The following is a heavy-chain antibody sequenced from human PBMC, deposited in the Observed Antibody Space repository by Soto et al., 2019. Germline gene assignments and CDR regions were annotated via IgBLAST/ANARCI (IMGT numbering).Heavy chain of an antibody. J-gene: IGHJ4*02. Sequence: QVQLVESGGGVVQPGRSLRLSCAASGFTFSSYGMHWVRQAPGKGLEWVAVISYDGSNKSYADSVKGRVTISRDNSKNTLYLQMNSLRAEDTAVYYCAKGWGWGPVDYWGQGTLVTVSS. CDR2: ISYDGSNK. D-gene: IGHD7-27*01. CDR3: AKGWGWGPVDY. CDR1: GFTFSSYG. V-gene: IGHV3-30*18.